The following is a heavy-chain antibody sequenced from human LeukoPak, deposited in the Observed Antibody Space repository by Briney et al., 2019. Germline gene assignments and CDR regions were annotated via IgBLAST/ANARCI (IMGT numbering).Heavy chain of an antibody. V-gene: IGHV4-34*01. D-gene: IGHD2-2*01. CDR3: ARDPCSTINCPLRF. J-gene: IGHJ4*02. CDR1: GGSLSGSY. CDR2: INHSGRT. Sequence: SETLSLTCAVSGGSLSGSYCTWIRQSPGKGLEWIGEINHSGRTNYNPSLGRRAPISVDTSKRQFSLTLTFVTAADTAVYYCARDPCSTINCPLRFWGQGTLVTVSS.